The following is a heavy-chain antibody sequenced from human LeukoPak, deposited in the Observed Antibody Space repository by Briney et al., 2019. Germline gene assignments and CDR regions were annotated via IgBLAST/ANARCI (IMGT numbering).Heavy chain of an antibody. D-gene: IGHD2-8*01. CDR3: VKDLNGTWSFDY. CDR2: ISSNEYDT. CDR1: GFTFSAYF. V-gene: IGHV3-64D*06. Sequence: GGSLRLSCSASGFTFSAYFMHWVRQAPGKGLEYVSSISSNEYDTYYADSVKGRFTISRDNSKNTLFLQMSSLRAEDTAVYYCVKDLNGTWSFDYWGQGSLVTVSS. J-gene: IGHJ4*02.